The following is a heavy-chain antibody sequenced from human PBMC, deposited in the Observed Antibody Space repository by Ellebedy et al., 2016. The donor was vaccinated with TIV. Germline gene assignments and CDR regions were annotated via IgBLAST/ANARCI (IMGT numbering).Heavy chain of an antibody. CDR3: ARALGSGFGH. CDR2: ISNDGNNQ. Sequence: GESLKISXAASGFSLMLTNHALHWVRQSPVKGLEWVAVISNDGNNQYYADSVKGRFTISRDTSQNTLYLQMNSLRSEDTAIYYCARALGSGFGHWGQGALVTVSS. D-gene: IGHD6-25*01. CDR1: GFSLMLTNHA. J-gene: IGHJ4*02. V-gene: IGHV3-30-3*01.